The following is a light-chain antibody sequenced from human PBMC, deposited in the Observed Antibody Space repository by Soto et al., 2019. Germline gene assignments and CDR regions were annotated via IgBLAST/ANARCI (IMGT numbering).Light chain of an antibody. CDR2: GAS. V-gene: IGKV3-20*01. Sequence: EIVLTQSPATLSLSPGESATLSCRASQSVGSLAWYQQRPGQAPSLLIYGASSRATGIPDRFSASGSGTDFTLTISRLEPEDFAVYYCQQYAKAPLTFGQGTKVDIK. CDR1: QSVGS. J-gene: IGKJ1*01. CDR3: QQYAKAPLT.